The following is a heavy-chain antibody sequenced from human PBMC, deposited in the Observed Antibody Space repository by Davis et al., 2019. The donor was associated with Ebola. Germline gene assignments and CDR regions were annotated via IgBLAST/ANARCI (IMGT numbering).Heavy chain of an antibody. CDR1: GYTFKSFG. J-gene: IGHJ4*02. Sequence: ASVKVSCKASGYTFKSFGISWVRQAPGQGLEWMGWISADNGNTNYAQKLQGRVTMTTDTSTSTAYMELRSLRSDDTAVYYCARGRGHYEYSGGDYWGQGTLVIVSS. D-gene: IGHD2-21*01. V-gene: IGHV1-18*01. CDR3: ARGRGHYEYSGGDY. CDR2: ISADNGNT.